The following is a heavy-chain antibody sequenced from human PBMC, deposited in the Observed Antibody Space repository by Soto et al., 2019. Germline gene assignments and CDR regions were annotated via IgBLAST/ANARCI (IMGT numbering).Heavy chain of an antibody. D-gene: IGHD1-26*01. Sequence: QVQLVQSGAEVKKPGSSVKVSCKASGGTFSSYAISWVRQAPGQGLEWMGGIIPIFGTANYAQKFQGRVTITADKSTGTAYMELSSLRSGDTAVYYCAQKEGGRAGGSYADWGQGTLVTVSS. CDR2: IIPIFGTA. CDR1: GGTFSSYA. J-gene: IGHJ4*02. V-gene: IGHV1-69*06. CDR3: AQKEGGRAGGSYAD.